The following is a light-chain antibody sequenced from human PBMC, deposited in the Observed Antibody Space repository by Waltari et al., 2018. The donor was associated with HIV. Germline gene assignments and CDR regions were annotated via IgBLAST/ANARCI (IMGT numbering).Light chain of an antibody. Sequence: QSALTQPASVPAPPGQSITIPCTGISSAVGNYNVFSWYLQFPDTSPQLLSFEVNKRPSGVSIVLSGSKSGNSASLTIGGLLADDEADYYCCSFAGGNSYVFGTGTKVTVL. J-gene: IGLJ1*01. CDR1: SSAVGNYNV. CDR2: EVN. V-gene: IGLV2-23*02. CDR3: CSFAGGNSYV.